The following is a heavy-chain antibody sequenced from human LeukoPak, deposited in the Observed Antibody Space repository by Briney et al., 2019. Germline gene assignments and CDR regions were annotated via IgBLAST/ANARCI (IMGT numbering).Heavy chain of an antibody. CDR3: AKSRQCSSTSCYRAGDY. J-gene: IGHJ4*02. CDR1: GFTFSSYW. D-gene: IGHD2-2*02. CDR2: IKQDGSEK. V-gene: IGHV3-7*01. Sequence: GGSLRLSCAASGFTFSSYWMSWVRQAPGKGLEWVANIKQDGSEKYYVDSVKGRFTISRDNAKNSLYLQMNSLRAEDTAVYYCAKSRQCSSTSCYRAGDYWGQGTLVTVSP.